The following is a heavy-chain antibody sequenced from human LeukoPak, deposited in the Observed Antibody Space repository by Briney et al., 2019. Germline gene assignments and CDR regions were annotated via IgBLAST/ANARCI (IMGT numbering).Heavy chain of an antibody. Sequence: GGSLRLSCAASGFTFSNAWMSWVRQAPGKGLEWVGRIKSKTDGGTTDYAAPVKGRFTISRDDSKNTLYLQMNSLKTEDTAVYYCTTDLSQRLPPYYFDYWGQGTLVTVSS. CDR3: TTDLSQRLPPYYFDY. CDR2: IKSKTDGGTT. J-gene: IGHJ4*02. D-gene: IGHD6-25*01. V-gene: IGHV3-15*01. CDR1: GFTFSNAW.